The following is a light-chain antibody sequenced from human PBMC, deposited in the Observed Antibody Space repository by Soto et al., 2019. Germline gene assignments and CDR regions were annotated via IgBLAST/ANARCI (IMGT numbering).Light chain of an antibody. J-gene: IGKJ1*01. CDR3: HHYET. Sequence: EIVMTQSPATLSVSPGERATLFCRASQSISRSYLGWYQQKPGQAPRLLMYGASIRAAGVPDRFSGSGSGTEFTLPLSRLEPEDFTVYYCHHYETFGQGTKVDI. CDR2: GAS. V-gene: IGKV3-20*01. CDR1: QSISRSY.